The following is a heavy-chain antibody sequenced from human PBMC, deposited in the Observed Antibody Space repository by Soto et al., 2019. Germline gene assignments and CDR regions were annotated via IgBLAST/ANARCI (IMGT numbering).Heavy chain of an antibody. D-gene: IGHD5-18*01. J-gene: IGHJ6*02. CDR1: GYTFTSYG. V-gene: IGHV1-18*01. CDR2: ISGYNGNT. CDR3: ARDPGFGFGYSYAFAMDV. Sequence: GASVKVSCKASGYTFTSYGISWVRQAPGQGLEWMGWISGYNGNTHYEEKVQDRIKMTTDTSTSTTYLELRSLRSDDTAVYFCARDPGFGFGYSYAFAMDVWGQGTTVTVS.